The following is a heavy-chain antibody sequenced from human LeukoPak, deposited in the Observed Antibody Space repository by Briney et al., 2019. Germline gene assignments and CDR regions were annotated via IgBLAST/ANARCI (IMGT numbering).Heavy chain of an antibody. D-gene: IGHD4/OR15-4a*01. V-gene: IGHV4-59*01. Sequence: SETLSLTCTVSRGSISGYSWSWIRQSPGGGREGIGYIYYRGDTASNPYLRSRATMSVDTSKNQFSLQLRSMTTADTAVYYCVRGPYGASISKWFDPWGQGTQVIVSP. CDR1: RGSISGYS. CDR3: VRGPYGASISKWFDP. CDR2: IYYRGDT. J-gene: IGHJ5*02.